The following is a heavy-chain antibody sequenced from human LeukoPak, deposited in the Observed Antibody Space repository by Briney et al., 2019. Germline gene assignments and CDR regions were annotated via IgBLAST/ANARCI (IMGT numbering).Heavy chain of an antibody. CDR3: ARSGYYYDSLDY. Sequence: SETLSLTCTVSGGSISSSSYYWGWIRQPPGKGLEWIGSIYYSGSTYYNTSLKSRVTISVDTSKNQFSLKLSSVTAADTAVYYCARSGYYYDSLDYWGQGALVTVSS. V-gene: IGHV4-39*01. CDR2: IYYSGST. J-gene: IGHJ4*02. CDR1: GGSISSSSYY. D-gene: IGHD3-22*01.